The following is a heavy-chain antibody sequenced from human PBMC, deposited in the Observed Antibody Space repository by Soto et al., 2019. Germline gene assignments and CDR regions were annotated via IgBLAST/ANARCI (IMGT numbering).Heavy chain of an antibody. Sequence: AGGSLRLSCAASGFTFSSYAMSWVRQAPGKGLEWVSSISDSGGNTYYADSVKGRFTISRDNSKNTLYLQMNSLRAEDTAVYYCARDPPIPTLTIPRFYYYVMDVWGQGTTVTVSS. V-gene: IGHV3-23*01. CDR2: ISDSGGNT. CDR3: ARDPPIPTLTIPRFYYYVMDV. CDR1: GFTFSSYA. J-gene: IGHJ6*02. D-gene: IGHD2-21*01.